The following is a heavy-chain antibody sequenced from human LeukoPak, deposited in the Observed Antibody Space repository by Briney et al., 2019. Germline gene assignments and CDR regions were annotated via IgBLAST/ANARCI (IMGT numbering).Heavy chain of an antibody. Sequence: SETLSLTCTISGGSTSSGAYYWSWLRQPPGQGLEWIGYIYSGRIYYNPSLKSRVTISVDRSKNQFSLKLSSVTAADTAVFYCARGDHYDSSAFDIWGQGTMVTVSS. D-gene: IGHD3-22*01. CDR3: ARGDHYDSSAFDI. CDR1: GGSTSSGAYY. V-gene: IGHV4-30-2*01. J-gene: IGHJ3*02. CDR2: IYSGRI.